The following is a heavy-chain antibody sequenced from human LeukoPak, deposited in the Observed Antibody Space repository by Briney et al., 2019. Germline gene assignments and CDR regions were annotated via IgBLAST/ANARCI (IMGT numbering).Heavy chain of an antibody. J-gene: IGHJ4*02. D-gene: IGHD3-22*01. V-gene: IGHV3-23*01. CDR3: ATDRERDPSVYYLV. CDR2: ISSSGSGDNT. CDR1: GVTLSSFA. Sequence: PGGSLRLSCAASGVTLSSFAMSWARQAPGKGLEWVSGISSSGSGDNTYYADSVKGRFTISRDNSKNTLFLQINSLRAEDSAVYYCATDRERDPSVYYLVGGQGTLITVSS.